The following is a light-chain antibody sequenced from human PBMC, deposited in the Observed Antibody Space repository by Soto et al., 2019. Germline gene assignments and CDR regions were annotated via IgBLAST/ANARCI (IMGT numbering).Light chain of an antibody. Sequence: EIVLTQSPGTLSLSPGERATLSCRASQSVSSSYLAWYQQKPGQTPRLLIYGASSRATGTPDRFSGSGSGTDFTLTISRLEPEDFAVYYCQQYGSSPYWTFGQGNKVDIK. CDR3: QQYGSSPYWT. CDR2: GAS. CDR1: QSVSSSY. J-gene: IGKJ1*01. V-gene: IGKV3-20*01.